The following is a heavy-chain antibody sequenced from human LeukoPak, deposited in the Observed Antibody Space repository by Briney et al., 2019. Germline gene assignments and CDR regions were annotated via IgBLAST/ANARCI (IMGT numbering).Heavy chain of an antibody. CDR1: GYSFTNYW. V-gene: IGHV5-51*01. Sequence: GESLKISCKGSGYSFTNYWIGWVRQMPGKSLEWMGIIYPGDSDTRYSPSFQGQVTISADKAISTAYLQWSGLKASDTAIYSCARSGSLGTFDIWGQGTMVTVSS. CDR3: ARSGSLGTFDI. CDR2: IYPGDSDT. J-gene: IGHJ3*02. D-gene: IGHD1-26*01.